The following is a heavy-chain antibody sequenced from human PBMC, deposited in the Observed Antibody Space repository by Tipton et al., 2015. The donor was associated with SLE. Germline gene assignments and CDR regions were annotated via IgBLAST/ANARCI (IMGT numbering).Heavy chain of an antibody. J-gene: IGHJ6*03. V-gene: IGHV3-48*03. CDR1: GFTFSSYE. Sequence: GSLRLSCAASGFTFSSYEMNWVRQAPGKGLEWVSYISSSGSTIYYADSVKGRFTISRDNAKNSLYLQMNSLRAEDTAVYYCARPKLPGSEDYYYYMDVWGKGTTVTVSS. D-gene: IGHD3-10*01. CDR2: ISSSGSTI. CDR3: ARPKLPGSEDYYYYMDV.